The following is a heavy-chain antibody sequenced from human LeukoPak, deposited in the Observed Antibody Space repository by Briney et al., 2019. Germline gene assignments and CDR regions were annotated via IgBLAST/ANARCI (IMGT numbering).Heavy chain of an antibody. J-gene: IGHJ4*02. V-gene: IGHV1-2*02. CDR3: ARARSGDWPNYFFDH. CDR1: GYTFTGYY. CDR2: INPNSGGT. D-gene: IGHD3/OR15-3a*01. Sequence: ASVKVSCKASGYTFTGYYMHWVRQAPGQGLEWMGWINPNSGGTNYAQKFQGRLTMTGDTSISTAYMELSRLKSDDTAIFYCARARSGDWPNYFFDHWGQGTLVTVSS.